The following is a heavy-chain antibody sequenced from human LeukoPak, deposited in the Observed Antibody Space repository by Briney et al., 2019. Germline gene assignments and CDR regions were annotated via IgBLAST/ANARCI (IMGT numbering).Heavy chain of an antibody. Sequence: PGESLKISCEGSGHNFDSYLIAWVRQVPGKGLEWMGIMNTLDFDIRKSPSFQGQATHSVDQSISTAYLEWSSLKASDTAIYYCARQSGYYAFDFWGQGTLVTVSS. CDR3: ARQSGYYAFDF. CDR2: MNTLDFDI. CDR1: GHNFDSYL. J-gene: IGHJ4*02. V-gene: IGHV5-51*01. D-gene: IGHD3-22*01.